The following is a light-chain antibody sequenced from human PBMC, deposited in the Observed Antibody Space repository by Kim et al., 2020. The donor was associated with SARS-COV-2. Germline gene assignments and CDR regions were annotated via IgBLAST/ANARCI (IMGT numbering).Light chain of an antibody. CDR1: QSVSSY. CDR2: DAS. J-gene: IGKJ2*01. V-gene: IGKV3-11*01. Sequence: EIVLTQSPATLSLSPGERATLSCRASQSVSSYLAWYQQKPGLAPRLLIYDASNRATGIPARFSGSGSGTDFTLTISSLEPEDFAVYYCQQRSNWPPYTFGQGTKLEI. CDR3: QQRSNWPPYT.